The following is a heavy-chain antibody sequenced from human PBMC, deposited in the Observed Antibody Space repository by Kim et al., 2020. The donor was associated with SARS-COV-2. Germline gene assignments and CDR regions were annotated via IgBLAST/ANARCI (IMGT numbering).Heavy chain of an antibody. CDR1: GGSISSSSYY. D-gene: IGHD3-22*01. CDR3: AGRPGNYDSSPAGFDP. V-gene: IGHV4-39*07. Sequence: SETLSLTCTVSGGSISSSSYYWGWIRQPPGKGLEWIGSIYYSGSTYYNPSLKSRVTISVDTSKNQFSLKLSSVTAADTAVYYCAGRPGNYDSSPAGFDPWGQGTLVTVSS. CDR2: IYYSGST. J-gene: IGHJ5*02.